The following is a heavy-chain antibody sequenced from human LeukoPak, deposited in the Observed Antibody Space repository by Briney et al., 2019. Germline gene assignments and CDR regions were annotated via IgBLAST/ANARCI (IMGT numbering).Heavy chain of an antibody. V-gene: IGHV1-69*13. CDR1: GGTFSSYA. D-gene: IGHD5-18*01. CDR3: AKTRWGVQLRWFDY. Sequence: GASVKVSCKASGGTFSSYAISWVRQAPGQGLEWMGGIIPIFGTANYAQKFQGRVTITADESTSTAYMELSSLRSEDTAVYYCAKTRWGVQLRWFDYWGQGTLVTVSS. J-gene: IGHJ4*02. CDR2: IIPIFGTA.